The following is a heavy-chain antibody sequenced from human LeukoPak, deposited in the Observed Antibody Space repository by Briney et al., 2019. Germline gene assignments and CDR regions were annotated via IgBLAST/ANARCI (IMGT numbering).Heavy chain of an antibody. V-gene: IGHV4-39*02. CDR1: GGSISSSSYY. CDR2: IYYSGST. D-gene: IGHD4-11*01. Sequence: SETLSLTCTVSGGSISSSSYYWGWIRQPPGKGLEWIGSIYYSGSTYYNPSLKSRVTISVDTSKNQFSLKLSSVTAADTAVYYCAREEVTAGNFDYWGQGTLVTVSS. J-gene: IGHJ4*02. CDR3: AREEVTAGNFDY.